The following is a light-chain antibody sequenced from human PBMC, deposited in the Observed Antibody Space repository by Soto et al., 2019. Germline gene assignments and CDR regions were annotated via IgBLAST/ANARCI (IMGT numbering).Light chain of an antibody. CDR2: DAS. J-gene: IGKJ2*01. Sequence: EIVLTQSPGTLSLSPGERATLSCRASQSISNYLAWHQHKPGQAPRLLIYDASSRATGIPDRFTGSGSGTDFTLTISRLEPEDFAVYYCQQYDTSLPMYTFGQGTKLEIK. CDR3: QQYDTSLPMYT. CDR1: QSISNY. V-gene: IGKV3-20*01.